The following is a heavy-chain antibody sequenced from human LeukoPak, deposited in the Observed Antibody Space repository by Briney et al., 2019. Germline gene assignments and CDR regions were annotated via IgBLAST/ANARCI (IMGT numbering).Heavy chain of an antibody. CDR3: ARTNWGSDFDY. CDR2: IYHSGGT. J-gene: IGHJ4*02. D-gene: IGHD7-27*01. CDR1: GYSITSGYY. V-gene: IGHV4-38-2*02. Sequence: SETLSLTCIVSGYSITSGYYWGWIRQPPGKGLEWIGSIYHSGGTYYNPSLKSRVTMSVDTSKNQFSVKLSSVTAADTAVYYCARTNWGSDFDYWGQGTLVTISS.